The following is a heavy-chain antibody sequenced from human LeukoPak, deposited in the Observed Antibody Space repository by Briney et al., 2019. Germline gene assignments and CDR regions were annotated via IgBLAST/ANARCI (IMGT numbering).Heavy chain of an antibody. CDR3: ARELLYDFWSGYYFDY. CDR1: GFTFSSYT. D-gene: IGHD3-3*01. J-gene: IGHJ4*02. V-gene: IGHV3-30-3*01. Sequence: PGGSLRLSCAASGFTFSSYTMHWVRQAPGKGLEWVAVISFDGNIKYYADSVRGRFSISRDNSKNTLYLQMNSLRAEDTAVYYCARELLYDFWSGYYFDYWGQGTLVTVSS. CDR2: ISFDGNIK.